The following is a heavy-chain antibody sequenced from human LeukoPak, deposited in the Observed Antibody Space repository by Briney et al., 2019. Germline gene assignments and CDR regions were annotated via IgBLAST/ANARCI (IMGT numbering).Heavy chain of an antibody. D-gene: IGHD2/OR15-2a*01. Sequence: ASVTVSCTASGFTFTSSAVQWVRQARGQRLEWIGWIVVGSGNTNYAQKFQERVTITRDMSTSTAYMEPSSLRSEDTAVYYCAADVLQYGYFQHWGQGTLVTVSS. J-gene: IGHJ1*01. CDR1: GFTFTSSA. V-gene: IGHV1-58*01. CDR3: AADVLQYGYFQH. CDR2: IVVGSGNT.